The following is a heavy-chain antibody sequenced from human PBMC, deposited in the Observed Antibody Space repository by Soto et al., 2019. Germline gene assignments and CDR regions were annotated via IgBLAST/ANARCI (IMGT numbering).Heavy chain of an antibody. CDR2: ISYDGSNK. J-gene: IGHJ4*02. CDR1: GFTFSSYG. V-gene: IGHV3-30*18. CDR3: AKRVY. Sequence: QVQLVESGGGVVQPGRSLRLSCAASGFTFSSYGMHWVRQAPGKGLEWVAVISYDGSNKYYADSVKGRFTISRDNSKNTLYLQMSGLRAEDTAVHYCAKRVYWGQGTLVTVFS.